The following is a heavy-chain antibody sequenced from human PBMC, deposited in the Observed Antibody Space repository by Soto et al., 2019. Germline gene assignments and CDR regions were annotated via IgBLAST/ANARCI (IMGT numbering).Heavy chain of an antibody. V-gene: IGHV3-7*01. CDR3: ARAGQYARWYMDV. D-gene: IGHD2-2*01. J-gene: IGHJ6*03. Sequence: GGSLRLSCAASGFTFSSYWMSWVRQAPGKGLEWVANIKQDGSEKYYVDSVKGRFTISRDNAKNSLYLQMNSLRAEDTAVYYCARAGQYARWYMDVWGKGTTVTVSS. CDR1: GFTFSSYW. CDR2: IKQDGSEK.